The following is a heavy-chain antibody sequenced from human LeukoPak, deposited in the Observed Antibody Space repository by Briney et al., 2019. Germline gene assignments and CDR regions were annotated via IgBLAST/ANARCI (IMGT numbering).Heavy chain of an antibody. CDR3: ARVRYDGSGYYSIYDY. D-gene: IGHD3-22*01. CDR1: GFTFSSYS. CDR2: ITRSSIYM. Sequence: PGGSLRLSCAASGFTFSSYSMNWVRQAPGKGLEWVSSITRSSIYMYYADSVKGRFTISRDNAKNSLYLQMNSLRAEDTAVYYCARVRYDGSGYYSIYDYWGQGTLVTVSS. V-gene: IGHV3-21*01. J-gene: IGHJ4*02.